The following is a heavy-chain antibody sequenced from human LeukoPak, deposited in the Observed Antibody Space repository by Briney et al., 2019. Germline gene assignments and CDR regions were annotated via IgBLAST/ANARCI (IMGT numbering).Heavy chain of an antibody. Sequence: PGRSLRLSCAASGFTFSSYGMHWVRQAPGKGLEWVAVISYDGSNKYYADSVKGRFTISRDNSKNTLYLQMNSLRAEDAAVYYCAKDHSSGWYSEPYFDYWGQGTLVTVSS. CDR3: AKDHSSGWYSEPYFDY. J-gene: IGHJ4*02. V-gene: IGHV3-30*18. D-gene: IGHD6-19*01. CDR1: GFTFSSYG. CDR2: ISYDGSNK.